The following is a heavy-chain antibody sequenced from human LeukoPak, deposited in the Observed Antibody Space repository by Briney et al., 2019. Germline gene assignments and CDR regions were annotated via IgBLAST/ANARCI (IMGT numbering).Heavy chain of an antibody. Sequence: SETLSLTCTVSGGSISSYYWSWIRQPPGKGLEWIGYIYYSGSTNYNPSLKSRVTISVDTSKNQFSLKLSSVTAADTAVYYCARLPAQWLVLGNWFDPWGQGTLVTVSS. CDR1: GGSISSYY. J-gene: IGHJ5*02. CDR3: ARLPAQWLVLGNWFDP. D-gene: IGHD6-19*01. CDR2: IYYSGST. V-gene: IGHV4-59*08.